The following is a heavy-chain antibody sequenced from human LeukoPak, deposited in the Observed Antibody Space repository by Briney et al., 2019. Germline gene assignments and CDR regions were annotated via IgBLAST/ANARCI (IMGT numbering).Heavy chain of an antibody. CDR1: GGSFSGYC. CDR2: INHSGST. V-gene: IGHV4-34*01. J-gene: IGHJ4*02. CDR3: ARGAPWIQLWLPISGFFDY. Sequence: SETLSLTCAVYGGSFSGYCWSWIRQPPGKGLEWIGEINHSGSTNYNPSLKSRVTISVDTSKNQFSLKLSSVTAADTAVYYCARGAPWIQLWLPISGFFDYWGQGTLVTVSS. D-gene: IGHD5-18*01.